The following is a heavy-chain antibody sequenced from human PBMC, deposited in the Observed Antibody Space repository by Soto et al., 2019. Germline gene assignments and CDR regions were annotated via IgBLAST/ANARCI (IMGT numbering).Heavy chain of an antibody. CDR2: INHSGST. Sequence: SETLSLTCAVYGGSFSGYYWSWIRQPPGKGLEWIGEINHSGSTNYNPSLKSRVTISVDTSKNQFSLKLSSVTAADTAVYYCAREWRVRGVIITPKPFDYWGQGTLVTVSS. CDR3: AREWRVRGVIITPKPFDY. J-gene: IGHJ4*02. CDR1: GGSFSGYY. D-gene: IGHD3-10*01. V-gene: IGHV4-34*01.